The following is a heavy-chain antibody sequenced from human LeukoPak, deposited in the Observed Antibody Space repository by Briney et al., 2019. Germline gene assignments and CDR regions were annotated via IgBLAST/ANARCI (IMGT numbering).Heavy chain of an antibody. CDR3: ARELVVPAAMRREFDY. D-gene: IGHD2-2*01. CDR1: GGSISSSNW. CDR2: IYHSGST. Sequence: SGPGLVKPSGTLSLTCTVSGGSISSSNWWSWVRQPPGKGLEWIGEIYHSGSTNYNPSLKSRVTISVDKSKNQFSLKLSSVAAADTAVYYCARELVVPAAMRREFDYWGQGTLVTVSS. J-gene: IGHJ4*02. V-gene: IGHV4-4*02.